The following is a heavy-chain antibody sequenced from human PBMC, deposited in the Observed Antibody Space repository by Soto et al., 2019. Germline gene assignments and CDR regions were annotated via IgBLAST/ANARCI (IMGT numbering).Heavy chain of an antibody. J-gene: IGHJ6*02. D-gene: IGHD2-15*01. V-gene: IGHV1-2*04. Sequence: ASVKVSCKASGYTFTGYYMHWVRQAPGQGLEWMGWINPNSGGTNYAQKFQGWVTMTRDTSISTAYMELSRLRSDDTAVYYCARSIVVVVAATFGYGMDVWGQGTTVTVSS. CDR2: INPNSGGT. CDR3: ARSIVVVVAATFGYGMDV. CDR1: GYTFTGYY.